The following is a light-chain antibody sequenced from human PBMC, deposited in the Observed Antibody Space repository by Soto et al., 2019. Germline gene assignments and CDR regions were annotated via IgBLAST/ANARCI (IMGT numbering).Light chain of an antibody. CDR2: EVS. Sequence: QSALTQPPSASGSPGQSVTISCTGTSSDVGGYNYVSWYQQHPGKAPKLMISEVSKRPSGVPDRFSGSKSGNTASLTVSGLQAEDGADYYCSSFAGNNILVFGGGPKLPVL. CDR3: SSFAGNNILV. CDR1: SSDVGGYNY. V-gene: IGLV2-8*01. J-gene: IGLJ2*01.